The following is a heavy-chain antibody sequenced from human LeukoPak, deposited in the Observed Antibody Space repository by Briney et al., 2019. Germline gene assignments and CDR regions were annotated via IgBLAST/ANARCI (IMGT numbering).Heavy chain of an antibody. V-gene: IGHV4-34*01. CDR3: ARVGGYYDSSGYFSGGRRNWFDP. J-gene: IGHJ5*02. CDR1: GGSFNTYY. Sequence: SETLSLTCAVFGGSFNTYYWSWIRQPPGKGLEWIGEINHSGSTNYNPSLKSRVTISVDTSKNQFSLKLSSVTAADTAVYYCARVGGYYDSSGYFSGGRRNWFDPWGQGTLVTVSS. D-gene: IGHD3-22*01. CDR2: INHSGST.